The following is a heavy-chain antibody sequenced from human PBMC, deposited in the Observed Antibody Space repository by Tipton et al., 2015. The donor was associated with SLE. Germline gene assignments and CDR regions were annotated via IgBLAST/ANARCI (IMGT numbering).Heavy chain of an antibody. CDR2: IYHSGST. CDR1: GYSISSGYY. J-gene: IGHJ5*02. V-gene: IGHV4-38-2*01. D-gene: IGHD3-3*01. CDR3: ARHDHYDFWSGYPPFDP. Sequence: LTCAVSGYSISSGYYWGWIRQPPGKGLEWIGSIYHSGSTYYNPSLKSRVTISVDTSKNQFSLKLSSVTAADTAVYYCARHDHYDFWSGYPPFDPWGQGTLVTVSS.